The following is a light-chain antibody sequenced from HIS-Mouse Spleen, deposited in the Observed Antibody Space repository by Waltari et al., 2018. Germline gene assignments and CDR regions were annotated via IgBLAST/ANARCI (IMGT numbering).Light chain of an antibody. CDR1: AFPKKY. V-gene: IGLV3-10*01. J-gene: IGLJ2*01. CDR2: EDS. Sequence: SYELTQPPSVSVSPGQTARITCSGDAFPKKYAYWYQQKAGQGPVLVSYEDSKRPSGIPERFSGSSSGTMATLTISGAQVEDEADYYCYSTDSSGNHRVFGGGTKLTVL. CDR3: YSTDSSGNHRV.